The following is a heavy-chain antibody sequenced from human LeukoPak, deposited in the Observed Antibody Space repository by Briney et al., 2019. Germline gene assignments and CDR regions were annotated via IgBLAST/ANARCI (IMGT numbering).Heavy chain of an antibody. J-gene: IGHJ4*02. CDR1: GGSLSGYY. Sequence: SETLSLTCAVYGGSLSGYYWSWIRQPPGKGLEWIGEINHSGSTNYNPSLKSRVTISVDTSKNQFSLKLSSVTAADTAVYYCARGRIAAAGRDYWGQGTLVTVSS. V-gene: IGHV4-34*01. D-gene: IGHD6-13*01. CDR3: ARGRIAAAGRDY. CDR2: INHSGST.